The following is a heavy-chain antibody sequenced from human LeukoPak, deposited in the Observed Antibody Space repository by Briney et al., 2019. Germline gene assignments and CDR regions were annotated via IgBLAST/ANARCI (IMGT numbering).Heavy chain of an antibody. CDR2: IYHSGST. CDR3: ARANDFWSGYYYAFDI. Sequence: SQTLSLTCAVSGVSISSGGYSWSWIRQPPGKGLEWIGYIYHSGSTYYNPSLKSRVTISVDRSKNQFSLKLSSVTAADTAVYYCARANDFWSGYYYAFDIWGQGTMVTVSS. D-gene: IGHD3-3*01. J-gene: IGHJ3*02. V-gene: IGHV4-30-2*01. CDR1: GVSISSGGYS.